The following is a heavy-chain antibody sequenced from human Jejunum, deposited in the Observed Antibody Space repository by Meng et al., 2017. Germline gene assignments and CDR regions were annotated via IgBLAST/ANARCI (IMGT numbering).Heavy chain of an antibody. CDR1: GFSLSTSGVG. V-gene: IGHV2-5*02. D-gene: IGHD3-22*01. CDR3: AHRMYYDRYQH. J-gene: IGHJ1*01. Sequence: QITLKESGPTLVRPQQTLTLTCTFSGFSLSTSGVGVGWIRQPPGKALEWLAVIYWDDDKKYSPSLKSRLTITKDTSKNQVVLTMTSMDPVDTATYFCAHRMYYDRYQHWGQGTLVTVSS. CDR2: IYWDDDK.